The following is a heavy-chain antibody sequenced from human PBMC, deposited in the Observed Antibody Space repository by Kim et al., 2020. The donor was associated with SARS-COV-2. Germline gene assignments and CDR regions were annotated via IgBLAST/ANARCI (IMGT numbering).Heavy chain of an antibody. V-gene: IGHV3-30*18. CDR1: GFTFSSYG. CDR3: AKDPLPFGVVTGGFDY. J-gene: IGHJ4*02. D-gene: IGHD3-3*01. Sequence: GGSLRLSCAASGFTFSSYGMHWVRQAPGKGLEWVAVISYDGSNKYYADSVKGRFTISRDNSKNTLYLQMNSLRAEDTAVYYCAKDPLPFGVVTGGFDYWGQGTLVTVSS. CDR2: ISYDGSNK.